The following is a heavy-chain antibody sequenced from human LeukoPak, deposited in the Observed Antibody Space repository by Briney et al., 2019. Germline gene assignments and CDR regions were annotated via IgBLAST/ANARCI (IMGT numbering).Heavy chain of an antibody. V-gene: IGHV3-30*02. CDR1: GFTFSSYG. CDR3: AKDGFSDSGWFDY. J-gene: IGHJ4*02. D-gene: IGHD4-17*01. Sequence: GGSLRLSCAASGFTFSSYGMHWVRQAPGKGLEWVAFIRYDGSNKYYADSVKGRFTISRDNSKNTLYLQMNSLRAEDTAVYYCAKDGFSDSGWFDYWGQGTLVTVSS. CDR2: IRYDGSNK.